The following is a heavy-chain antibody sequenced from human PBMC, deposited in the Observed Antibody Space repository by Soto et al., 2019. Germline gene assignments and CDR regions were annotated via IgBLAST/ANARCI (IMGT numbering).Heavy chain of an antibody. CDR2: ISGSGDST. Sequence: GGSLRLSCVASGFTFSTYAMSWVRQAPGKGLEWVSAISGSGDSTYYADSVKGRFTVSRDNAKNSLYLQMNSLRAEDTAVYYCARAGGVVVVAASYYYGMDVWGQGTTVTVSS. V-gene: IGHV3-23*01. CDR1: GFTFSTYA. CDR3: ARAGGVVVVAASYYYGMDV. D-gene: IGHD2-15*01. J-gene: IGHJ6*02.